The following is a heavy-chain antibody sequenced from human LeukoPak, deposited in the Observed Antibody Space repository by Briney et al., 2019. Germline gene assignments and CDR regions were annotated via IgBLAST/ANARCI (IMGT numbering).Heavy chain of an antibody. Sequence: SETLSLTCTVSGGSISSYYWSWIRQPAGKGLEWIGRIYTSGSTNYNPSLKSRVTMSVDTSKNQFSLKLSSVTAVDTAVYYCARDQPLHYGDYVSWFDPWGQGTLVTVSS. CDR3: ARDQPLHYGDYVSWFDP. CDR2: IYTSGST. J-gene: IGHJ5*02. CDR1: GGSISSYY. D-gene: IGHD4-17*01. V-gene: IGHV4-4*07.